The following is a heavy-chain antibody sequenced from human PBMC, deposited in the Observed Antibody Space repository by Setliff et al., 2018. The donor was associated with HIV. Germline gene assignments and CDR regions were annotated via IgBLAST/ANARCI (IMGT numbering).Heavy chain of an antibody. CDR3: ARGHPIVPTGLVSFYFDH. CDR1: GGPFSGYH. D-gene: IGHD2-2*01. J-gene: IGHJ4*02. V-gene: IGHV4-34*01. Sequence: SETLSLTCAVYGGPFSGYHWSWIRQSPGKGLEWIGEIDHSGSTDDSPSLKSRVTISVGTSKNQFSLKLSSVSAADTAVYYCARGHPIVPTGLVSFYFDHWGQGTLVTVSS. CDR2: IDHSGST.